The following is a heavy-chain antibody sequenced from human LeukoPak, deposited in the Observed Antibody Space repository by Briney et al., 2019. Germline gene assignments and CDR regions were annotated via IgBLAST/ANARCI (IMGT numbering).Heavy chain of an antibody. D-gene: IGHD3-10*01. Sequence: PSETLSLTCAVYGGSFSGYYWGWIRQPAGKGLEWIGRIYNGGIITYNPSLKSRVTMSIDTSNNQFSLRLRFVTAADTAVYYCARDSGTTGEVKFDPWGQGTLVTVSS. CDR1: GGSFSGYY. CDR3: ARDSGTTGEVKFDP. V-gene: IGHV4-4*07. J-gene: IGHJ5*02. CDR2: IYNGGII.